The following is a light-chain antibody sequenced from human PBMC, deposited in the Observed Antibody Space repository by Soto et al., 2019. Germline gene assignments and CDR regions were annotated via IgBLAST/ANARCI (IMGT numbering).Light chain of an antibody. J-gene: IGLJ1*01. CDR3: SSYTSISTYV. V-gene: IGLV2-14*03. CDR1: SSDVGGYDF. Sequence: QSALTQPASVSGCPGQSITISCTGTSSDVGGYDFVSWYQHHPGKAPRLMIYDVSHRPSGVSDRFSASKSGNTASLTISGLLAEDEADYYCSSYTSISTYVFGTGTKGTVL. CDR2: DVS.